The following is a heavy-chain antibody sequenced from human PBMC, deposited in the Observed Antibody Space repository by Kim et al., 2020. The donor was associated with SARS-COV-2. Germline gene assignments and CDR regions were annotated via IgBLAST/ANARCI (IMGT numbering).Heavy chain of an antibody. D-gene: IGHD3-22*01. CDR3: ARGYSSGPSGWFDP. CDR2: INAGNGNT. CDR1: GYTFTSYA. V-gene: IGHV1-3*01. Sequence: ASVKVSCKASGYTFTSYAMHWVRQAPGQRLEWMGWINAGNGNTKYSQKFRGRVTITRDTSASTAYMELSSLRSEDTAVYYCARGYSSGPSGWFDPWGQGTLVTVSS. J-gene: IGHJ5*02.